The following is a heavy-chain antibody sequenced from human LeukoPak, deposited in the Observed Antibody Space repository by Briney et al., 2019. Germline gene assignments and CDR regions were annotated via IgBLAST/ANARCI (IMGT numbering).Heavy chain of an antibody. J-gene: IGHJ5*02. CDR3: ARGLPETKPRNYYDSSGVNWFDP. CDR1: GGSISSYY. V-gene: IGHV4-34*01. Sequence: SETLSLTCTVSGGSISSYYWSWIRQPPGKGLEWIGEINHSGSTNYNPSLKSRVTISVDTSKNQFSLKLSSVTAADTAVYYCARGLPETKPRNYYDSSGVNWFDPWGQGTLVTVSS. CDR2: INHSGST. D-gene: IGHD3-22*01.